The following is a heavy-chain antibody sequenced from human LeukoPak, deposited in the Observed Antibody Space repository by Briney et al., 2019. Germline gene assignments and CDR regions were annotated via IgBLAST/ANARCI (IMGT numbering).Heavy chain of an antibody. CDR2: ISGSGGST. Sequence: GGSLRLSCAASGFTFSSYAMSWVRQAPGKGLEWVSAISGSGGSTYYADSVKGRFTISRDNSKNTLYLQMNSLRAEDTAVYYCAKVGGRFLEWLSPAEYFQHWGQGTLVTVSS. V-gene: IGHV3-23*01. D-gene: IGHD3-3*01. CDR1: GFTFSSYA. CDR3: AKVGGRFLEWLSPAEYFQH. J-gene: IGHJ1*01.